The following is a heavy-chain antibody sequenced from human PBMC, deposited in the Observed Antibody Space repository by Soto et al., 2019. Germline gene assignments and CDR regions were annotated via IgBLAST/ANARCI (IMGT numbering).Heavy chain of an antibody. V-gene: IGHV1-18*01. CDR1: GYAFTTYG. CDR2: RSARNGNT. J-gene: IGHJ4*02. CDR3: ARGRYGDY. Sequence: QVHLVQSGAEVKKPGASVKVSCQGSGYAFTTYGITWVRQAPGQGLEWMGWRSARNGNTNYAQKLQGRVNVTRDTSTSTAYMELRSLRYDDTAVYYCARGRYGDYWGQGAQVTVSS. D-gene: IGHD1-1*01.